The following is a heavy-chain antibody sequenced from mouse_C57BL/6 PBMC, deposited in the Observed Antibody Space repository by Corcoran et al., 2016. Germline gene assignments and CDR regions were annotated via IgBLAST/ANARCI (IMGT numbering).Heavy chain of an antibody. Sequence: DVQLQESGPGLVKPSQSLSLTCSVTGYSITSGYYWNWIRQLPGNKLEWMGYISYDGSNNYNPSLKNRISITRDTSKNQFFLKLNSVTTEDTATYYCARWDGYEAMDYWGQGTSVTVSS. CDR2: ISYDGSN. J-gene: IGHJ4*01. CDR1: GYSITSGYY. V-gene: IGHV3-6*01. D-gene: IGHD2-3*01. CDR3: ARWDGYEAMDY.